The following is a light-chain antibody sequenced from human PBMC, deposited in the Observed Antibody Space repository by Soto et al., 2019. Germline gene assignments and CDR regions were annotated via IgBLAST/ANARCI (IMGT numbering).Light chain of an antibody. J-gene: IGKJ1*01. Sequence: IQLSQSPSSLSAAVGDRVTITCRASQSISNYLAWYQQKPGKAPNLLIYAASTLQSGVPSRFSGSGSGTDFTLTISSLQPEDFATYYCQQLNNYTRTFGQGTKVDIK. CDR1: QSISNY. V-gene: IGKV1-9*01. CDR2: AAS. CDR3: QQLNNYTRT.